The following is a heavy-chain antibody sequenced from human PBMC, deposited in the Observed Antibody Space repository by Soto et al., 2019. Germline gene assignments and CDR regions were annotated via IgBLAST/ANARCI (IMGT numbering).Heavy chain of an antibody. J-gene: IGHJ3*02. D-gene: IGHD1-7*01. CDR1: GYTFTSYG. V-gene: IGHV1-18*01. Sequence: ASVKVSCKASGYTFTSYGISWVRQAPGQGLEWMGWISAYNGNTNYAQKLQGRVTMTTDTSTSTAYMELRSLRSDDTAVYYCARQRYKWNYANAFDIWGQGTMVTVSS. CDR3: ARQRYKWNYANAFDI. CDR2: ISAYNGNT.